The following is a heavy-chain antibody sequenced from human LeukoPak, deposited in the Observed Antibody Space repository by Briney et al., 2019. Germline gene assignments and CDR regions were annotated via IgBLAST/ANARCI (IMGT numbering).Heavy chain of an antibody. CDR2: INAYNGNT. Sequence: SVTVSRKGSGYTFTSHGINWVRQAPAQGLEWVGLINAYNGNTNNAHKLQDRLTITTDTSTHTAYIERRSLSSDDTSVYYCSCCASCYFGWFDPWGHGTMVTVSS. CDR1: GYTFTSHG. J-gene: IGHJ5*02. CDR3: SCCASCYFGWFDP. D-gene: IGHD2-15*01. V-gene: IGHV1-18*01.